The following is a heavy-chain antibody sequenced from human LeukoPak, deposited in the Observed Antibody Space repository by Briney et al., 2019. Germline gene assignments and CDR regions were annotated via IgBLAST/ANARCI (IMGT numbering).Heavy chain of an antibody. Sequence: PSETLSLTCTVSGGSISGGSYYWSWIRPPAGKGLEWIGRIYTSGRTNYNPSLKSRVTMSVDTSKHQFSLKLSSVTAADTAVYYCERAYYYGSRYNWFDPWRQGSLVTVSS. CDR1: GGSISGGSYY. V-gene: IGHV4-61*02. CDR2: IYTSGRT. D-gene: IGHD3-22*01. CDR3: ERAYYYGSRYNWFDP. J-gene: IGHJ5*02.